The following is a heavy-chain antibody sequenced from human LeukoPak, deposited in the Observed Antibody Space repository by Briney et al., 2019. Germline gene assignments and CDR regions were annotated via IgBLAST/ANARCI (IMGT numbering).Heavy chain of an antibody. CDR2: ISGSGGST. CDR3: ASGVVVVFRGAFDI. Sequence: SGGSLRLSCAASGFTFSSYAMSWVRRAPGKGLEWVSAISGSGGSTYYADSAKGRFTISRDNSKNTLYLQMNSLRAEDTAVYYCASGVVVVFRGAFDIWGQGTMVTVSS. V-gene: IGHV3-23*01. D-gene: IGHD3-22*01. CDR1: GFTFSSYA. J-gene: IGHJ3*02.